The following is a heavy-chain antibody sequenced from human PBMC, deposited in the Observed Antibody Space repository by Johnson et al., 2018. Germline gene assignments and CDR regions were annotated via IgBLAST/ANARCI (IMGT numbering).Heavy chain of an antibody. CDR3: ARDPTKRYASLRYYYYYMDV. CDR1: GFTFSSYA. Sequence: QVQLVQSGGGVVQPGRSXRLSCAASGFTFSSYAMHWVRQAPGKGLEWVAVISYDGSNKYYADSVKGRFTISRDNSKKTLFLQMNSLRAEDTAVYYCARDPTKRYASLRYYYYYMDVWGKGTTVTVSS. CDR2: ISYDGSNK. D-gene: IGHD2-2*01. V-gene: IGHV3-30-3*01. J-gene: IGHJ6*03.